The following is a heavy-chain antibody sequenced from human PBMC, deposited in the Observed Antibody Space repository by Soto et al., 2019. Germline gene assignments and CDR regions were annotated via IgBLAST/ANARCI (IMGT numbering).Heavy chain of an antibody. CDR2: ISRSGDYT. CDR1: RSSFSAYA. CDR3: AKGCFWVHYGMDV. Sequence: EVQLLESGGGLVQPGGSLRLSCAASRSSFSAYAMNWVRQAPGKGLEWVSAISRSGDYTFYSDSVKGRFTISRDNSRNTVYMEMNSLRAEETAVYYFAKGCFWVHYGMDVWGQGTTVSVSS. V-gene: IGHV3-23*01. D-gene: IGHD3-16*01. J-gene: IGHJ6*02.